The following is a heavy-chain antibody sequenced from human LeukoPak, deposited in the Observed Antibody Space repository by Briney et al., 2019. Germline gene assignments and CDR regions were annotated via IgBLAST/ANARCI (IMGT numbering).Heavy chain of an antibody. CDR1: GFTFSSYG. J-gene: IGHJ4*02. V-gene: IGHV3-33*01. Sequence: PGGSLRLSCAASGFTFSSYGMHWVRQAPGKGLEWVAVIWYDGSNKYYADSVKGRFTISRDNSKNTLYLQMNSLRAEDTAVYYCARGGLTAAAIDYWGQGTLVTVSS. CDR3: ARGGLTAAAIDY. CDR2: IWYDGSNK. D-gene: IGHD2-2*01.